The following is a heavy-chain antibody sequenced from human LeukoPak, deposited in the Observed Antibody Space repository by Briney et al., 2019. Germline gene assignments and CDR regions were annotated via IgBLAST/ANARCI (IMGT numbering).Heavy chain of an antibody. V-gene: IGHV4-59*01. Sequence: PSETLSLTCTVSGGSISTYFWSWLRQPPGKGLEWIAFIYYSGSTNYNPSLKSRVTISVKTSKNQFSLKLSSVTAADTAVYYCARGPHYYDSSGYYNLFDYWGQGTLVTVSS. D-gene: IGHD3-22*01. J-gene: IGHJ4*02. CDR3: ARGPHYYDSSGYYNLFDY. CDR2: IYYSGST. CDR1: GGSISTYF.